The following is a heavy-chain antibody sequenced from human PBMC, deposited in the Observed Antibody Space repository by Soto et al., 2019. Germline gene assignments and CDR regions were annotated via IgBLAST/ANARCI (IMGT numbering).Heavy chain of an antibody. CDR2: INPNSGGT. J-gene: IGHJ4*02. V-gene: IGHV1-2*04. CDR1: GYTFTGYY. Sequence: SVKVSCKASGYTFTGYYMHWVRQAPEQGLEWMGWINPNSGGTNYAQKFQGWVTMTRDTSISTAYMELSRLRSDDTAVYYCARGIGGYSSGWYYDYWGQGTLVTVSS. CDR3: ARGIGGYSSGWYYDY. D-gene: IGHD6-19*01.